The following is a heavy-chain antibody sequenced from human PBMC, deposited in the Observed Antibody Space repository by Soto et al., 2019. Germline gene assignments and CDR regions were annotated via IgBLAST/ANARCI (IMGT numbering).Heavy chain of an antibody. J-gene: IGHJ5*01. Sequence: GGSLRLSCAASGFTFSSYGMHWVRQAPGKGLEWVAVIWYDGSNKYYADSVKGRFTISRDNSKNTLYLQMNSLRAEDTAVYYCARDPAPYDYIWGSYRYIPDSWGQGTLVTVSS. CDR3: ARDPAPYDYIWGSYRYIPDS. D-gene: IGHD3-16*02. CDR2: IWYDGSNK. CDR1: GFTFSSYG. V-gene: IGHV3-33*01.